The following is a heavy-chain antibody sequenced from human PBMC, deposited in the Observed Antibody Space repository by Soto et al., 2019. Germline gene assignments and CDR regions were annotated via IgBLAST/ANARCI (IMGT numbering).Heavy chain of an antibody. J-gene: IGHJ5*02. V-gene: IGHV3-21*01. Sequence: EVQVVESGGGLVKPGGSLRLSCNFTFSMYSMNWVRQAPGKGMEWVASISSGSAFIKYADSEKGRFSISRDNAKNSVSMQMNSRRAEDTAIYYCTRDQGGSYDSWFDPWGRGTLVNVSS. CDR1: TFSMYS. CDR3: TRDQGGSYDSWFDP. CDR2: ISSGSAFI. D-gene: IGHD1-26*01.